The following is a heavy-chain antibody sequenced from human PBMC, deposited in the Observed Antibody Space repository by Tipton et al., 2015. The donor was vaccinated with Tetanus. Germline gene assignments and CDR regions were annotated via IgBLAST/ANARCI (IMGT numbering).Heavy chain of an antibody. Sequence: SLRLSCAASGFTFSSYAMSWVRQAPGKGLEWVAEISGSGGTTYYADSVKGRFTISRDNSKNTLYLQMNSLRDEDTAVYYCARDNGGYDYYYYGMDVWGQGTTVTVSS. D-gene: IGHD5-12*01. CDR1: GFTFSSYA. CDR3: ARDNGGYDYYYYGMDV. CDR2: ISGSGGTT. V-gene: IGHV3-23*01. J-gene: IGHJ6*02.